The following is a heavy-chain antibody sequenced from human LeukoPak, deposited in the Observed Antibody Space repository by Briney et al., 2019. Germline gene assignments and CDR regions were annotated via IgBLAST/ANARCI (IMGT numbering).Heavy chain of an antibody. CDR3: ARDRIIAAAGTYMDV. CDR1: GFTFSSYW. D-gene: IGHD6-13*01. V-gene: IGHV3-7*01. Sequence: GGPLRLSCAASGFTFSSYWMSWVRQAPGKGLEWVANIKQDGSEKYYVDSVKGRFTISRDNAKNSLYLQMNSLRAEDTAVYYCARDRIIAAAGTYMDVWGKGTTVTVSS. J-gene: IGHJ6*03. CDR2: IKQDGSEK.